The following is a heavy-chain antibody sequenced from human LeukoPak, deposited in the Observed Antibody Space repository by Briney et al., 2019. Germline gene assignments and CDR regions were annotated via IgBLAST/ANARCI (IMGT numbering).Heavy chain of an antibody. J-gene: IGHJ3*02. CDR3: VKAITLTTRGAFHI. D-gene: IGHD1-20*01. Sequence: GGSLRLSCAASGFAFNSYAMSWVRQAPGKGLDWVSSISDGGGITYYADSVKGRFTISRDNSRNTVYLQMNSLRAEDTALYYCVKAITLTTRGAFHIWGQGTMVTVSS. V-gene: IGHV3-23*01. CDR2: ISDGGGIT. CDR1: GFAFNSYA.